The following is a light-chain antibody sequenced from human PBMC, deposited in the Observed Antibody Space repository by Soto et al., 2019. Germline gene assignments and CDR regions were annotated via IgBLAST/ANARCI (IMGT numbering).Light chain of an antibody. CDR3: QQYGSSPMWT. Sequence: DIVLTQSPDTLSLSPGARATLSCRASQSVSSSNLAWYQQKPGQAPRLLIYGTSNRATGIPDRFSGGGSGTDFTLTISRLEPEDFAVYYCQQYGSSPMWTFGQGTKVDIK. J-gene: IGKJ1*01. V-gene: IGKV3-20*01. CDR1: QSVSSSN. CDR2: GTS.